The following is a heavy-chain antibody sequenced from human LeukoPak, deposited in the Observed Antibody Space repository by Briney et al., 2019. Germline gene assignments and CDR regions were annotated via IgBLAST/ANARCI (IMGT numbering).Heavy chain of an antibody. CDR3: ARDRMDLVVPAAMDLDY. V-gene: IGHV1-46*01. Sequence: GASVKVSCKASGYTFTSYYMHWVRQAPGQGLEWMGIINPSGGSTSYAQKFQGRVTMTRDTSTSTVYMELSSLRSEDTAVYYCARDRMDLVVPAAMDLDYWGQGTLVTVSS. CDR1: GYTFTSYY. D-gene: IGHD2-2*01. CDR2: INPSGGST. J-gene: IGHJ4*02.